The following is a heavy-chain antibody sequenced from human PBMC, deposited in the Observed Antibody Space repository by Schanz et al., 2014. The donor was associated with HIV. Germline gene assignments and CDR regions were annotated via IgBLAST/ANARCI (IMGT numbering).Heavy chain of an antibody. CDR2: IWYDGSNT. V-gene: IGHV3-33*06. D-gene: IGHD6-13*01. CDR3: AKDKSRHTYSSSSILDP. CDR1: GFTFSSYG. J-gene: IGHJ5*02. Sequence: VQLVESGGGVVQPGRSLRLSCAASGFTFSSYGMHWVRQAPGKGLEWVAVIWYDGSNTYYGDSVKGRFTISRDNSKNTLYLQMNSLRPEDTAVYYCAKDKSRHTYSSSSILDPWGQGTLVTVSS.